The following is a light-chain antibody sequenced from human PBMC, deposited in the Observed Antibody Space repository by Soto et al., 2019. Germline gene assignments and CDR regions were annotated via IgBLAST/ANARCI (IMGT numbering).Light chain of an antibody. Sequence: QPVLTQSPSASASLGASVKLTCTLSSGHSSYAIAWHQQQPEKGPRYLMKLNSDGSHSKGDGIPDRFSGPSSGAERYLTISGLQSEDEADYYCRTWGTGIVVFGGGTKLTVL. V-gene: IGLV4-69*01. CDR2: LNSDGSH. CDR1: SGHSSYA. CDR3: RTWGTGIVV. J-gene: IGLJ2*01.